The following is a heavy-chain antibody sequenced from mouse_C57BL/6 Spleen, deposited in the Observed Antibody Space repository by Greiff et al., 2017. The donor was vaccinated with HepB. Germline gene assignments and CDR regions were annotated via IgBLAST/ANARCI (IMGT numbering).Heavy chain of an antibody. D-gene: IGHD1-1*01. Sequence: EVKLMESGGGLVKPGGSLKLSCAASGFTFSDYGMHWVRQAPEKGLEWVAYISSGSSTIYYADTVKGRFTISRDNAKNTLFLQMTSLRSEDTAMYYCARQYYGSSGDYWGQGTTLTVSS. CDR3: ARQYYGSSGDY. CDR1: GFTFSDYG. J-gene: IGHJ2*01. CDR2: ISSGSSTI. V-gene: IGHV5-17*01.